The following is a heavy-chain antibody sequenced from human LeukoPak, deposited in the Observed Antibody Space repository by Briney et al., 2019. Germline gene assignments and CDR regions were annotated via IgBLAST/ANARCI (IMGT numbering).Heavy chain of an antibody. Sequence: GASVNVSCTASGYTFTGYYMHWVRQAPGQGLEWMGWINPNSGGTNYAQKFQGWVTMTRDTSISTAYMELSRLRSDDTAVYYCAVGYCSGGSCYSLGYWGQGTLVTVSS. CDR3: AVGYCSGGSCYSLGY. CDR1: GYTFTGYY. J-gene: IGHJ4*02. D-gene: IGHD2-15*01. CDR2: INPNSGGT. V-gene: IGHV1-2*04.